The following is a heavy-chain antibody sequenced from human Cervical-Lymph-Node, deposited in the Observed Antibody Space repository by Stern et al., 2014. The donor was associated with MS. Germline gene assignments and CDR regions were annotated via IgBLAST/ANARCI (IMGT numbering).Heavy chain of an antibody. V-gene: IGHV1-69*01. J-gene: IGHJ5*02. Sequence: QVQLVQSGAEVKKPGSSVKVSCKASGGTFRTFAFTWVRQAPGQGLEWMGGIIPIFGSTDYAEKFQGRVTITANESASTVYLQLSSLKSEDTAVYYCARDRGSCTGGSCYSEDWFDPWGQGTLVTVSS. CDR1: GGTFRTFA. CDR3: ARDRGSCTGGSCYSEDWFDP. CDR2: IIPIFGST. D-gene: IGHD2-15*01.